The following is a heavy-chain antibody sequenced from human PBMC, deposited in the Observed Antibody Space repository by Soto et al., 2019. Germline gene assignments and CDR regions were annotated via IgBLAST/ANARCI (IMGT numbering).Heavy chain of an antibody. CDR2: ISYDGKRK. CDR1: GFSFSSYA. D-gene: IGHD5-12*01. CDR3: ARDGAATIHYSYYFMDV. Sequence: QVQLVESGGGVVQPGRSLRLSCAASGFSFSSYAVHWVRQAPGKGLEWVAVISYDGKRKNYTDSVKGRFILSRDESKNTLHLQMNSLRVEDTAVYYCARDGAATIHYSYYFMDVWGQGTTVTVS. V-gene: IGHV3-30*04. J-gene: IGHJ6*02.